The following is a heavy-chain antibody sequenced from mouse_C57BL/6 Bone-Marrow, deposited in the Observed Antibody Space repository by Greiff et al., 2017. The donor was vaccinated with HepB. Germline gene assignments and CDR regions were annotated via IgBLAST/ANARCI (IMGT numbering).Heavy chain of an antibody. CDR1: GYTFTDYY. D-gene: IGHD2-3*01. Sequence: EVQLQQSGPELVKPGASVKISCKASGYTFTDYYMNWVKQSHGKSLEWIGDINPNNGGTSYNQKFKGKATLTVDKSSSTAYMELRSLTSEDSAVYYCARAVYDGYPYYFDYRGQGTTLTVSS. CDR3: ARAVYDGYPYYFDY. V-gene: IGHV1-26*01. CDR2: INPNNGGT. J-gene: IGHJ2*01.